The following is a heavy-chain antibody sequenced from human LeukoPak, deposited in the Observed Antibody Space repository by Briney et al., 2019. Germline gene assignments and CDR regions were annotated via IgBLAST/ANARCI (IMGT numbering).Heavy chain of an antibody. CDR1: GGSFSGYY. CDR2: INHSGST. J-gene: IGHJ6*03. D-gene: IGHD1-14*01. V-gene: IGHV4-34*01. Sequence: SETLSLTCAVYGGSFSGYYWSWIRQPPGKGLEWIGEINHSGSTNYNPSLKSRVTISVDTSKNQFSLKLSSVTAADTAVYYCARERRTGVSPRLPYYYYYMDVWGKGTTVTVSS. CDR3: ARERRTGVSPRLPYYYYYMDV.